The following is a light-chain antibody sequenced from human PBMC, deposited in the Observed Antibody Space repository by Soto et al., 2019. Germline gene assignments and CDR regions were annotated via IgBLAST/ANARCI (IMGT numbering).Light chain of an antibody. V-gene: IGKV3-15*01. J-gene: IGKJ4*01. Sequence: EVIMTQSPATLSVSPGARATLSCRASQYIASNLAWYRQKPGQAPRLLIYRASTRATGIPARISGSGSGTEFTLTISSLQSEDFAVYYCHQYNNWPPLTFGGGTKVAIK. CDR1: QYIASN. CDR3: HQYNNWPPLT. CDR2: RAS.